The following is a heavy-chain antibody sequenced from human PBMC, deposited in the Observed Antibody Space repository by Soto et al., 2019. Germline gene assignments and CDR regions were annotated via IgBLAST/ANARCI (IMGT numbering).Heavy chain of an antibody. CDR3: ARDSDITMVRGLKSSLV. CDR1: GGSISSGGYY. Sequence: SETLSLTCTVSGGSISSGGYYWSWIRQHPGKGLEWIGYIYYSGSTYYNPSLKSRVTISVDTSKNQFSLKLSSVTAADTAVYYCARDSDITMVRGLKSSLVWGKGTTVTVSS. V-gene: IGHV4-31*03. CDR2: IYYSGST. J-gene: IGHJ6*04. D-gene: IGHD3-10*01.